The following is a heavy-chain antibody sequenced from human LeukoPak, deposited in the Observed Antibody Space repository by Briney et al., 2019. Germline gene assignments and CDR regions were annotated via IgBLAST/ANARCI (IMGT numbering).Heavy chain of an antibody. CDR2: ITSAGNFI. CDR1: GXTFSTYT. J-gene: IGHJ4*02. V-gene: IGHV3-21*01. CDR3: ARDLWDH. Sequence: GGSLRLSCAASGXTFSTYTMIWVRQAPGKGLEWVSSITSAGNFIYYADSLRGRFTVSRDNAKNSLYLQMNRLRAEDTAMYYCARDLWDHWGQGTLVTVSS.